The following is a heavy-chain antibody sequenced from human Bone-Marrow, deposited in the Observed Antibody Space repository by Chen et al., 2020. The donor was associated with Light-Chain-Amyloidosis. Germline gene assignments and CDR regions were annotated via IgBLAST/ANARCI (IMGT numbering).Heavy chain of an antibody. V-gene: IGHV3-33*01. CDR2: IWYDRSNT. Sequence: QVQLVEPGGGVVQPGRSLRQSCAASGFAFRREGMHSVRQAPGKGLEWVAVIWYDRSNTHYADTVNGRFTISRDNSKNTLYLHVNSLRTEDTAVYYCATVHFGANSAVSRFDYWGQGTLVTVSS. CDR3: ATVHFGANSAVSRFDY. CDR1: GFAFRREG. J-gene: IGHJ4*02. D-gene: IGHD4-17*01.